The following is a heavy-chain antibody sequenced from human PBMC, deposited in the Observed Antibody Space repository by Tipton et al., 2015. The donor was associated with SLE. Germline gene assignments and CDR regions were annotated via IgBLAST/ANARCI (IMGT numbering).Heavy chain of an antibody. CDR3: ARSGEYSSGYPDAFDI. V-gene: IGHV4-59*11. CDR1: GGSISSHY. D-gene: IGHD3-22*01. J-gene: IGHJ3*02. Sequence: TLSLTCTVSGGSISSHYWSWIRQPPGQGLEWIGYFYYSGSTNYNPSLKSRVTISVDTSKNQFSLKLSSVTAADTAVYYCARSGEYSSGYPDAFDIWGQGTMVTVSS. CDR2: FYYSGST.